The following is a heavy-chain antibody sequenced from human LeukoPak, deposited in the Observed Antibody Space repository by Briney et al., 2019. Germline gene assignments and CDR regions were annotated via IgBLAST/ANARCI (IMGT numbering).Heavy chain of an antibody. V-gene: IGHV4-34*01. J-gene: IGHJ5*02. CDR2: INHSGST. CDR3: ARATTTVVTRGGWFDP. CDR1: GGSFSGYY. Sequence: SETLSLTCAVYGGSFSGYYWSWIRQPPGKGLEWIGEINHSGSTNYNPSRKSRVTISVDTSKNQFSLKLSSVTAADTAVYYCARATTTVVTRGGWFDPWGQGTLVTVSS. D-gene: IGHD4-23*01.